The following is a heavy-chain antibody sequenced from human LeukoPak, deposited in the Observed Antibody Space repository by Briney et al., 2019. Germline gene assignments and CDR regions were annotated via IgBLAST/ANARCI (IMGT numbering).Heavy chain of an antibody. D-gene: IGHD2-8*01. V-gene: IGHV5-51*01. CDR1: GYSFNSYW. CDR3: ARRVFLGDAFDI. CDR2: IYPGDSDT. J-gene: IGHJ3*02. Sequence: ESLKISCQGSGYSFNSYWIGWVRQMPGKALECMGIIYPGDSDTRYNPAFQGQVTISADKSISTPYLQWSSLKASDTAMYYCARRVFLGDAFDIWGQGTMVTVSS.